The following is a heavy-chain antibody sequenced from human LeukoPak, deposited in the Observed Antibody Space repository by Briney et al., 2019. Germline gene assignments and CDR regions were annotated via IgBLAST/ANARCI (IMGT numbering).Heavy chain of an antibody. V-gene: IGHV3-74*01. CDR2: FNSDGSST. CDR1: GFTFSSYW. J-gene: IGHJ4*02. D-gene: IGHD5-18*01. CDR3: ARGKYSYGIDY. Sequence: SGGSLRLSCAASGFTFSSYWMHWVRQAPGKGLVWVSRFNSDGSSTSYADSVKGRFTISRDNAKNTLYLQMNSLRAEDTAVYYCARGKYSYGIDYWGQGTLVTVSS.